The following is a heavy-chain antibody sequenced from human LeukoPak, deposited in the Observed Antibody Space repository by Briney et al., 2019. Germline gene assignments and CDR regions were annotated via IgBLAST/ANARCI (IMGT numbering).Heavy chain of an antibody. D-gene: IGHD6-19*01. CDR2: INAGSGGT. V-gene: IGHV1-2*02. CDR3: ARDFLGAVAGTREYFQH. CDR1: GYTFTDYQ. J-gene: IGHJ1*01. Sequence: GASVKVSCKASGYTFTDYQVHWVRQTPGEGLEWMGWINAGSGGTKYAQKFQDRVTMTRDTSTSTVYMELSSLRSEDTAVYYCARDFLGAVAGTREYFQHWGQGTLVTVSS.